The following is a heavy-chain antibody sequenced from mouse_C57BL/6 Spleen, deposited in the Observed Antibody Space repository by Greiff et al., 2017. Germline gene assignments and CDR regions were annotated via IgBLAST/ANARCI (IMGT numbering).Heavy chain of an antibody. V-gene: IGHV1-18*01. Sequence: EVQLQQSGPELVKPGASVKIPCKASGYKFTDYNMDWVKQSHGKSLAWIGDINPNNGGTIYNQKFKGKATLTVDKSSSTAYMELRSLTSEDTAVYYCSRGHYGSSSFADWGQGTLVTVAA. D-gene: IGHD1-1*01. CDR1: GYKFTDYN. J-gene: IGHJ3*01. CDR3: SRGHYGSSSFAD. CDR2: INPNNGGT.